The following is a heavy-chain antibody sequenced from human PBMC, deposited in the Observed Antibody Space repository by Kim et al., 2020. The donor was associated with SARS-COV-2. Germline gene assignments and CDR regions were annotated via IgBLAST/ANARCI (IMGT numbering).Heavy chain of an antibody. CDR2: ISGSGGST. Sequence: GGSLRLSCAASGFTFSSYAMSWVRQAPGKGLEWVSAISGSGGSTYYADSVKGRFTISRDNSKNTLYLQMNSLRAEDTAVYYCAKGSQGLFWSGYFGADYFDYWGQGTLVTVSS. V-gene: IGHV3-23*01. D-gene: IGHD3-3*01. CDR3: AKGSQGLFWSGYFGADYFDY. J-gene: IGHJ4*02. CDR1: GFTFSSYA.